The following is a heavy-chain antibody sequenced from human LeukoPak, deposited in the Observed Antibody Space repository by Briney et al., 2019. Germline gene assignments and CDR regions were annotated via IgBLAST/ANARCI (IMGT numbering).Heavy chain of an antibody. D-gene: IGHD1-26*01. CDR1: GGSISSYY. CDR2: IHGSGTT. J-gene: IGHJ4*02. CDR3: ARTTPDGSADF. Sequence: PSETLSLTCTVSGGSISSYYWSWIRQSPGKGLEWMAYIHGSGTTNYNPSLKSRVTISVDTPKSQFSLNLSSVTAAETAVYYCARTTPDGSADFWGQGTLVTVSS. V-gene: IGHV4-59*08.